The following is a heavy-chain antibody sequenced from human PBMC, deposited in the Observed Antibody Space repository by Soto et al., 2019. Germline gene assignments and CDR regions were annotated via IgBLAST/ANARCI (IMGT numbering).Heavy chain of an antibody. Sequence: EVQLVESGGGLVQPGGSLRLSCAASGFTFSSYWMHWVRQAPGKGLVWVSRINSDGSRTSYADSVKGRFTISRDNAKNTLYLQMNSLRVEDTAVYYYARDLPSPYNWHDVYAFDIWVQGTMVTVSS. V-gene: IGHV3-74*01. J-gene: IGHJ3*02. CDR2: INSDGSRT. CDR3: ARDLPSPYNWHDVYAFDI. CDR1: GFTFSSYW. D-gene: IGHD1-20*01.